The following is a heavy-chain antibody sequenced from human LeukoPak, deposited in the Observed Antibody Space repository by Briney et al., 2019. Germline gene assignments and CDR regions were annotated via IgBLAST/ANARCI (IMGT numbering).Heavy chain of an antibody. CDR2: IYTSGST. CDR3: ARLGSSGFFDAFDI. J-gene: IGHJ3*02. Sequence: NPSETLSLTCTVSGGSIGSYYWSWIRQPPGKGLEWIGYIYTSGSTNYNPSLKSRVTISVDTSKNQFSLKLSSVTAADTAVYYCARLGSSGFFDAFDIWGQGTMVTVSS. CDR1: GGSIGSYY. V-gene: IGHV4-4*09. D-gene: IGHD3-22*01.